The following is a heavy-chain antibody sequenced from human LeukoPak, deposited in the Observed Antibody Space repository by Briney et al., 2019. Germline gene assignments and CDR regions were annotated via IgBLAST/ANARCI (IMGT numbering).Heavy chain of an antibody. D-gene: IGHD3-22*01. Sequence: KPSETLSLTCTVSGGSVSSGSYYWSWIRQPPGKGLEWIGYIYYSGSTNYNPSLKSRVTISVDTSKNQFSLKLSSVTAADTAVYYCARDLIDYYYGMDVWGQGTTVTVSS. CDR2: IYYSGST. V-gene: IGHV4-61*01. J-gene: IGHJ6*02. CDR1: GGSVSSGSYY. CDR3: ARDLIDYYYGMDV.